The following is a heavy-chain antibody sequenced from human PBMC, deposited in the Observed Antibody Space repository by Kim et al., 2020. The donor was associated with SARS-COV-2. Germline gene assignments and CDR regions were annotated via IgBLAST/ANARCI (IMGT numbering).Heavy chain of an antibody. D-gene: IGHD4-17*01. V-gene: IGHV4-59*13. CDR2: IYYSGST. J-gene: IGHJ4*02. CDR3: ARGYGDYVDDKENHFDY. Sequence: SETLSLTCTVSGGSISSYYWSWIRQPPGKGLEWIGYIYYSGSTNYNPSLKSRVTISVDTSKNQFSLKLSSVTAADTAVYYCARGYGDYVDDKENHFDYWGQGTLVTVSS. CDR1: GGSISSYY.